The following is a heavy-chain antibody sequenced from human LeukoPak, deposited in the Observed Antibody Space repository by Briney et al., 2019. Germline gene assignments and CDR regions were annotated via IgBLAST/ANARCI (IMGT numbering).Heavy chain of an antibody. J-gene: IGHJ4*02. D-gene: IGHD4-11*01. Sequence: GGSLRLSCAASGFTFSSYGMHWVRQAPGKGLEWVAVISYDGSNKYYADSVKGRFTISRDNSKNTLYLQMNSLRAEDTAVYYCAKNTVTTGYFDYWGQGTLVTVSS. CDR1: GFTFSSYG. CDR2: ISYDGSNK. CDR3: AKNTVTTGYFDY. V-gene: IGHV3-30*18.